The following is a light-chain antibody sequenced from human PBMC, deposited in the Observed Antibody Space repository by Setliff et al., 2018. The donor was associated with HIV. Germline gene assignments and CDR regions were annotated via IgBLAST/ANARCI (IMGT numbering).Light chain of an antibody. Sequence: QSVLTQPASVSGSPGQSITISCTGTSSDVGGYNFVAWYQQHPGQAPKLLIYDVRNRPSGVSNRFSGSQSGNTASLTISGLQAEDEADYYCNSYTNTNTLGVFGTGTKVTVL. J-gene: IGLJ1*01. CDR1: SSDVGGYNF. V-gene: IGLV2-14*03. CDR3: NSYTNTNTLGV. CDR2: DVR.